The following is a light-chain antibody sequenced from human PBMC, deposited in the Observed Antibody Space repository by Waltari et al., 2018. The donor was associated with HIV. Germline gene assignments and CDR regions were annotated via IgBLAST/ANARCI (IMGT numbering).Light chain of an antibody. Sequence: QSALTQPASVSGSPGQSITISCTGTSSDVGSYNLVSWYQQHPGKAPKVMIYEGSKRPSVVSNRFSGSKSGNTASLTISGRQAEDEADYYCCSYTGSSTRRPYVFGTGTKVTVL. CDR3: CSYTGSSTRRPYV. CDR2: EGS. J-gene: IGLJ1*01. V-gene: IGLV2-23*01. CDR1: SSDVGSYNL.